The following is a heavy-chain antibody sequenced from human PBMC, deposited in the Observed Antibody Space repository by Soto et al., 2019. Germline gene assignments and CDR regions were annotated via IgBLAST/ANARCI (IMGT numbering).Heavy chain of an antibody. Sequence: VQLLESEGGLVQPGGSLRLSCAVSGFSFSTYAMSWVRQAPGKGLAWVSGISAGGGNTYYADSVRGRFTISRDNSKDTLYLQITSLRAEDTAFYYCAKHAEYQLVSWFDPWGQGTLVTVSS. CDR1: GFSFSTYA. V-gene: IGHV3-23*01. CDR3: AKHAEYQLVSWFDP. J-gene: IGHJ5*02. CDR2: ISAGGGNT. D-gene: IGHD2-2*01.